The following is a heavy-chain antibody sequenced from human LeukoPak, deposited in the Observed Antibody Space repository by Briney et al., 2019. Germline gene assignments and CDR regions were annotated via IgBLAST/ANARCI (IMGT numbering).Heavy chain of an antibody. CDR2: ISGSGGST. CDR3: ARDYTFWSGRNDAFDI. CDR1: GFTFSSYA. V-gene: IGHV3-23*01. Sequence: GSLRLSCAASGFTFSSYAMSWVRQAPGKGLEWVSAISGSGGSTYYADSVKGRFTISRDNSKNTLYLQMNSLRAEDTAVYYCARDYTFWSGRNDAFDIWGQGTMVTVSS. J-gene: IGHJ3*02. D-gene: IGHD3-3*01.